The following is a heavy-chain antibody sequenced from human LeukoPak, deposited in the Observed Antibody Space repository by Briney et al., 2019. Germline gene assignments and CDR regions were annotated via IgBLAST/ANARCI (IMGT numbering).Heavy chain of an antibody. CDR1: GFTFSSYS. D-gene: IGHD5-18*01. V-gene: IGHV3-21*01. Sequence: GGSLRLSCAASGFTFSSYSMNWVRQAPGKGLEWVSSISSSSSYIYYADSVKGRFTISRDNAKNTPYLQMNSLRAEDTAVYYCAREFIQLWLFGFDYWGQGTLVTVSS. J-gene: IGHJ4*02. CDR2: ISSSSSYI. CDR3: AREFIQLWLFGFDY.